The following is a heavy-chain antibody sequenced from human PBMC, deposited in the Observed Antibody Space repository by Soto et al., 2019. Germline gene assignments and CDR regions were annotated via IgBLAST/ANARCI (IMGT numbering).Heavy chain of an antibody. CDR1: GFIFTDYY. CDR2: ISRSGATI. V-gene: IGHV3-11*01. D-gene: IGHD3-10*01. Sequence: GWSLKLSCAASGFIFTDYYMSWIRQAPGKGLEWVSYISRSGATIFYADSVKGRVTISTDNANNSLYLHMNSLRAEDTAVYYCAREIDSSVRGIVISDAMDVWGQGTTVTASS. CDR3: AREIDSSVRGIVISDAMDV. J-gene: IGHJ6*02.